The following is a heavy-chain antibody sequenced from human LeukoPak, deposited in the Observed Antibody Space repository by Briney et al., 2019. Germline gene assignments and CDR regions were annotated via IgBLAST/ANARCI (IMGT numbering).Heavy chain of an antibody. V-gene: IGHV1-8*01. Sequence: ASVKVSCMASGYSFTSYDINWVRQTTGQGLEWMGWMNPNRGNTSYAQKFQGRVTMTRNTSISTAYMELSSLRSEDTAVYYCVRKNYGSNRWFDPWGQGTLVTVSS. CDR2: MNPNRGNT. J-gene: IGHJ5*02. D-gene: IGHD4/OR15-4a*01. CDR1: GYSFTSYD. CDR3: VRKNYGSNRWFDP.